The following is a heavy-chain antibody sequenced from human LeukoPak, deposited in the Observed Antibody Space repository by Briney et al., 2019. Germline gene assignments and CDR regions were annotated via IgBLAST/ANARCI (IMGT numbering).Heavy chain of an antibody. D-gene: IGHD6-6*01. CDR1: GFTFDDYA. CDR3: ARDRYSSSSNWFDP. V-gene: IGHV3-9*01. Sequence: GGSLRLSCAASGFTFDDYAMHWVRQAPGKGLEWVSAISWNSGSIDFADSVKGRFTISRDNAKNSLYLQMNSLRAEDTAVYYCARDRYSSSSNWFDPWGQGTLVTVSS. CDR2: ISWNSGSI. J-gene: IGHJ5*02.